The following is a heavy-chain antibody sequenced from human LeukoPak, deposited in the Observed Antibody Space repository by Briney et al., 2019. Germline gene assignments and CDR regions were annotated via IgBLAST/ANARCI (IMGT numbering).Heavy chain of an antibody. CDR1: GYTFTSYG. J-gene: IGHJ6*03. Sequence: ASVKVSCKASGYTFTSYGISWVRQAPGQGLEWMGWISAYNGNTNYAQKLQGRVTMTTDTSTSTAYMELRSLRSDDTAVYYCARGTRSSSWYDYYYMDVWGKGTTVTVSS. CDR3: ARGTRSSSWYDYYYMDV. D-gene: IGHD6-13*01. V-gene: IGHV1-18*01. CDR2: ISAYNGNT.